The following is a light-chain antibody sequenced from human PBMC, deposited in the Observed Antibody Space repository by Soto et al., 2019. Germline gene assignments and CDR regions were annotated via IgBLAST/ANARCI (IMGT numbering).Light chain of an antibody. CDR1: QSVSTSN. J-gene: IGKJ1*01. CDR3: QQYHSSLWT. V-gene: IGKV3-20*01. CDR2: DVS. Sequence: EIVLTQAPGTLSLSPGERATLSCRASQSVSTSNLAWYQQKPGQAPRLLIYDVSSGATGIPDRFSGSGSGTDFTLTISSLEPEDFAVYYCQQYHSSLWTFGQGTKVEIK.